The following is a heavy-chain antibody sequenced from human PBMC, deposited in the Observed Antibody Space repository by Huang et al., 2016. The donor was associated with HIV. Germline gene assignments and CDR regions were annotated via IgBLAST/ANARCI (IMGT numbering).Heavy chain of an antibody. Sequence: EVQLVESGGGLVQPGGSLRLSCAASGFTFSDHYMDGVRQAPGKGLEWVGRSRNKVRSYTTEYAASVKGRFTISRDDSETSLYLQMNSLRTEDSAVYYCTGALASDTGMDVWGQGTTVTVSS. CDR1: GFTFSDHY. V-gene: IGHV3-72*01. CDR2: SRNKVRSYTT. CDR3: TGALASDTGMDV. D-gene: IGHD6-19*01. J-gene: IGHJ6*02.